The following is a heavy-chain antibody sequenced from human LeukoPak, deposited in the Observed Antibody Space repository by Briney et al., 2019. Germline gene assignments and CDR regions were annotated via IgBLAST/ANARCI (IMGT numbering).Heavy chain of an antibody. CDR3: ARDRITMLREAADY. V-gene: IGHV3-48*01. J-gene: IGHJ4*02. CDR1: GFTFSCYS. CDR2: ISSSSSTI. D-gene: IGHD3-10*01. Sequence: TGGSLRLSCAASGFTFSCYSMNWVRQAPGKGVEWGSYISSSSSTIYYAASVKGRFTISRDNDKNSLYLQMTSLRAEDTAVYYCARDRITMLREAADYWGQGTLVTVSS.